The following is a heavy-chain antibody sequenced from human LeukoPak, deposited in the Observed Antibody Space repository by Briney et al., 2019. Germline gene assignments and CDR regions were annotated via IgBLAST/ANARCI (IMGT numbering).Heavy chain of an antibody. Sequence: GASVKVSCKASGYTFTSYGISWVRQAPGQGLEWMGWINPNSGGTNYAQKFQGRVTMTRDTSISTAYMELSRLRSDDTAVYYCARSLVGATNWFDPWGQGTLVTVSS. CDR1: GYTFTSYG. D-gene: IGHD1-26*01. CDR3: ARSLVGATNWFDP. CDR2: INPNSGGT. J-gene: IGHJ5*02. V-gene: IGHV1-2*02.